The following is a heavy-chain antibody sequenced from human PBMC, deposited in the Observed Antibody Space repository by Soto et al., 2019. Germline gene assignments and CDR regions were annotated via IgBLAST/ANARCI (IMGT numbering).Heavy chain of an antibody. D-gene: IGHD3-22*01. V-gene: IGHV1-8*01. J-gene: IGHJ6*02. CDR3: ARGVAYFFGISGYYYPYYGMDV. CDR1: GYTFTSYD. Sequence: ASVKVSCKASGYTFTSYDINWVRQATGQGLEWMGWMNPNSGNTGYAQKFQGRVTMTRNTSISTAYMELRRLRSEDPAVYYCARGVAYFFGISGYYYPYYGMDVWGQGTTVTVSS. CDR2: MNPNSGNT.